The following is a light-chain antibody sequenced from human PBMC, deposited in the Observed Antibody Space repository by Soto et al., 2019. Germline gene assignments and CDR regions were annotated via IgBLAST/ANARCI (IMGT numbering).Light chain of an antibody. CDR1: SRDVGSYNL. CDR3: CSYARSHYV. V-gene: IGLV2-23*02. J-gene: IGLJ1*01. CDR2: EVT. Sequence: QSALTQPASVSGSPGQSITISCTGTSRDVGSYNLVSWYQQHPGTAPKLMISEVTKRPSGVSNRFSGSKSGNTASLTISGLQAEDEADYYCCSYARSHYVFGTGTKVTVL.